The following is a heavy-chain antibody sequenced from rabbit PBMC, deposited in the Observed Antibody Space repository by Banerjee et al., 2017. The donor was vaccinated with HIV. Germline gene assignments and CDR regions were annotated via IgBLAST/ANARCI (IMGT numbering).Heavy chain of an antibody. Sequence: QSLEESGGDLVKPGASLTLTCTASGFSFSSGYYMCWVRQAPGKGLEWIACIYTNSGTTYYASWAKGRFTISETSSTTVTLQMTSLTAADTAAYFCARDLTGVTGWNFNLWGPGTLVTVS. CDR3: ARDLTGVTGWNFNL. CDR1: GFSFSSGYY. D-gene: IGHD7-1*01. V-gene: IGHV1S40*01. CDR2: IYTNSGTT. J-gene: IGHJ4*01.